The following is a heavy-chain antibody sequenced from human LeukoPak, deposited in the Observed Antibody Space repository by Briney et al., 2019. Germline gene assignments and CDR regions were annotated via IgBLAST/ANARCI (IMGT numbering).Heavy chain of an antibody. CDR1: TGSFSGYY. CDR2: INHSGRT. CDR3: ARDRDFDY. J-gene: IGHJ4*02. Sequence: PSETLSLTCAVYTGSFSGYYWSWIRQSPGKGLEWIGEINHSGRTNYSPSLKSRVTISVDKSKNQFSLKLSSVTAADTAVYYCARDRDFDYWGQGTLVTVSS. V-gene: IGHV4-34*01.